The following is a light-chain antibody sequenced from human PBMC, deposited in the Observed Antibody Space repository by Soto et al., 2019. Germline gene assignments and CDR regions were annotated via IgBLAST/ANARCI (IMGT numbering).Light chain of an antibody. CDR2: KAS. J-gene: IGKJ4*01. Sequence: DIQMTQSPSTLSASVGDRVTITCRASESISSWLAWYQQKPGIAPKLLIYKASSLQSGVPSMFSGSGSGTEVTLTISSLQPDEFATYYCQQYNSFSLTFGGGTKVEIK. V-gene: IGKV1-5*03. CDR3: QQYNSFSLT. CDR1: ESISSW.